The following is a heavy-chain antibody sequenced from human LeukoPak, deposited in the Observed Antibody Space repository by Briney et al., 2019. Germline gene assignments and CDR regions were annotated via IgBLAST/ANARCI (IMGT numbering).Heavy chain of an antibody. Sequence: GGSLRLPCAASGFTFSSYAMSWVRQAPGKGLGWVSAISGSGGSTYSADSAKGRFTISRDNSKNTRCLHMNSVRAEDTAVYYCAEGLSQQMNKYFDYWGQGTLVTVSS. V-gene: IGHV3-23*01. D-gene: IGHD6-13*01. J-gene: IGHJ4*02. CDR2: ISGSGGST. CDR3: AEGLSQQMNKYFDY. CDR1: GFTFSSYA.